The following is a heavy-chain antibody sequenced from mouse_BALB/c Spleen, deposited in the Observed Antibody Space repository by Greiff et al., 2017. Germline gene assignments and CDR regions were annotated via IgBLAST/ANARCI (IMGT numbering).Heavy chain of an antibody. V-gene: IGHV2-6-7*01. J-gene: IGHJ4*01. CDR3: ARGGSPYAMDY. CDR2: IWGDGST. Sequence: QVQLKESGPGLVAPSQSLSITCTASGFSLTGYGVNWVRQPPGKGLEWLGMIWGDGSTDYNSALKSRLSISKDNSKSQVFLKMNSLQTDDTARYYCARGGSPYAMDYWGQGTSVTVSS. CDR1: GFSLTGYG.